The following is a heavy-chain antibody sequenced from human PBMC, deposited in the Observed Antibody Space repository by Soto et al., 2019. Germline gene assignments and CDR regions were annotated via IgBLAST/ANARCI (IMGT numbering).Heavy chain of an antibody. V-gene: IGHV3-33*01. Sequence: GGSLRLSCAASGFTFSSYGMHWVRQAPGKGLEWVAVIWYDGGNKYYADSVKGRFTISRDNSKNTLYLQMNSLRAEDTAVYYCARDRGKPRYYYGMDVWGQGTTVTVSS. J-gene: IGHJ6*02. CDR1: GFTFSSYG. CDR2: IWYDGGNK. CDR3: ARDRGKPRYYYGMDV.